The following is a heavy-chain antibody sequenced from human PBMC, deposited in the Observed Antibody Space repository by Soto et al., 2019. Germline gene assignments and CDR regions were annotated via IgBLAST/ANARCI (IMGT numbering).Heavy chain of an antibody. Sequence: ASVKVSCKASGYTFTSYAMHWVRQAPGQRLEWMGWINAGNGNTKYSQKFQGRVTITRDTSASTAYMELSSLRSEDTAVYYCARGPSSGNTVPSEYFQHWGQGTLVTVSS. V-gene: IGHV1-3*01. D-gene: IGHD6-19*01. CDR2: INAGNGNT. J-gene: IGHJ1*01. CDR1: GYTFTSYA. CDR3: ARGPSSGNTVPSEYFQH.